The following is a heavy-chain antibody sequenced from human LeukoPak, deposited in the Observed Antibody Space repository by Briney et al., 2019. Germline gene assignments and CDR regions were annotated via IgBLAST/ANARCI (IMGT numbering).Heavy chain of an antibody. CDR2: IKEDGSEK. CDR3: ARVVQLWLLDEKDY. V-gene: IGHV3-7*03. D-gene: IGHD5-18*01. J-gene: IGHJ4*02. CDR1: GFTFSSYW. Sequence: GGSLRLSCAASGFTFSSYWMSWVRRAPGKGLEWVANIKEDGSEKYYVDSVKGRFTASRDNAKNSLYLQMNSLSAEDTAVYYCARVVQLWLLDEKDYWGQGTLVTVSS.